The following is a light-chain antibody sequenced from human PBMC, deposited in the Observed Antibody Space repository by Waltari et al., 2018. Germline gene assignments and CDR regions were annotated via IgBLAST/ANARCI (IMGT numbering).Light chain of an antibody. CDR2: ANN. V-gene: IGLV1-44*01. Sequence: QSVLTQAPSVSGTPGQRVTFSCSGSSSDIGSHTVNWYQQVPGPAPKLLIFANNQRPSGVPDRFSGSKSGTSASLAISGLQSEDEAEYYCAAWDDSLNGVMFGGGTKLTVL. CDR1: SSDIGSHT. CDR3: AAWDDSLNGVM. J-gene: IGLJ3*02.